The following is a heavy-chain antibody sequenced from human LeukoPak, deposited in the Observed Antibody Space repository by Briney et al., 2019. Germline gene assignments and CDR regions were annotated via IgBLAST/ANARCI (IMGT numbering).Heavy chain of an antibody. CDR2: IYYSGST. CDR3: ARTPTYSSSWIFDY. J-gene: IGHJ4*02. Sequence: PSETLSLTCTVSGGSVSSGSYYWSWIRQPPGKGLEWIGYIYYSGSTNYNPSLKSRVTISVDTSKNQFSLKLSSVTAADTAVYYCARTPTYSSSWIFDYWGQGTLVTVSS. V-gene: IGHV4-61*01. D-gene: IGHD6-13*01. CDR1: GGSVSSGSYY.